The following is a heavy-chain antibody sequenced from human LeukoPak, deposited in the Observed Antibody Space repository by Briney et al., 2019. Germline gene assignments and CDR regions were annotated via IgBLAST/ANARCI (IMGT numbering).Heavy chain of an antibody. CDR3: ARDSADDSSGYYPFDY. J-gene: IGHJ4*02. V-gene: IGHV3-30*02. CDR1: GFTFSSYG. Sequence: GGSLRLSCAASGFTFSSYGMHWVRQAPGKGLEWVAFIRYDGSNKYYADSVKGRFTISRDNAKNSLHLQMNSLRAEDTAVYYCARDSADDSSGYYPFDYWGQGTLVTVSS. D-gene: IGHD3-22*01. CDR2: IRYDGSNK.